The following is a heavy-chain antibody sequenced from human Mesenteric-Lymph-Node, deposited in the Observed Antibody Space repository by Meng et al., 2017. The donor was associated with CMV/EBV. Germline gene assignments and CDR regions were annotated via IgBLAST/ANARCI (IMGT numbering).Heavy chain of an antibody. CDR3: ATATLGY. CDR2: IIPIFGTA. V-gene: IGHV1-69*01. J-gene: IGHJ4*02. CDR1: GSNFSSYA. Sequence: QVQLVQSGAEVRKLGSSVKVSCKASGSNFSSYAISWVRQAPGQGLEWMGXIIPIFGTANYAQKFQGRVTITTDESTSTAYMELSSLRSEDTAVYYCATATLGYWGQGTLVTVSS. D-gene: IGHD3-16*01.